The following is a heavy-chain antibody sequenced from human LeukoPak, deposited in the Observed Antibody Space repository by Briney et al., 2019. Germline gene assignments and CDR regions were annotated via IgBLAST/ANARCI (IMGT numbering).Heavy chain of an antibody. J-gene: IGHJ4*02. CDR2: MSPNSGDT. V-gene: IGHV1-8*01. CDR1: GYTFTSHD. D-gene: IGHD7-27*01. Sequence: GASVKVSCKASGYTFTSHDINWVRQATGQGLEWMGWMSPNSGDTGYAQKFQGRVTMTSDSSISTAYMELSSLRSEDTAIYYCVKTPPNWGFDYWGPGTLVTVSS. CDR3: VKTPPNWGFDY.